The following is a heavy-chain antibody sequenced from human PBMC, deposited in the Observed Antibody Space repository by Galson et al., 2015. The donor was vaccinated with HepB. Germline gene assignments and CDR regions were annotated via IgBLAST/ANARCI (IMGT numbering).Heavy chain of an antibody. CDR1: GFTFSSYS. CDR2: ISSSSSYI. CDR3: ARDRGKPGVYFDY. D-gene: IGHD5-12*01. Sequence: SLRLSCSASGFTFSSYSMNWVRQAPGKGLEWVSSISSSSSYIYYADSVKGRFTISRDNAKNSLYLQMNSLRAEDTAVYYCARDRGKPGVYFDYWGQGTLVTVSS. V-gene: IGHV3-21*01. J-gene: IGHJ4*02.